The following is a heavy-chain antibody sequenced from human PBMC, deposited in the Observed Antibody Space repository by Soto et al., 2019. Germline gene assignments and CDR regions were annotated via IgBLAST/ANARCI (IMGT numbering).Heavy chain of an antibody. D-gene: IGHD5-12*01. Sequence: QVQLVQSGAEVKKPGSSVKVSCKASGGTFSSYAISWVRQAPGQGLEWMGGIIPIFGTANYAQKFQGRVTITEDKSTSTAYMELSSLRSEDTAVYYCAXXXXYSGYGRSTAQDNWFDPWGQGTL. CDR2: IIPIFGTA. J-gene: IGHJ5*02. CDR1: GGTFSSYA. CDR3: AXXXXYSGYGRSTAQDNWFDP. V-gene: IGHV1-69*06.